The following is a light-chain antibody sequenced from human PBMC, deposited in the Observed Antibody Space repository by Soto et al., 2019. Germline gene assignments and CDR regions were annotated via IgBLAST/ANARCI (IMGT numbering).Light chain of an antibody. CDR1: SSNIGNNY. V-gene: IGLV1-51*01. J-gene: IGLJ2*01. CDR3: DSWDNSLSVVL. Sequence: QSVLTQPPSVSAAPGQRVTISCSGSSSNIGNNYVSWYQQLPGTAPKLLIYDNNKRPSGIPDRFSGSTSGTSATLAIAGLQSGDEADYYCDSWDNSLSVVLFGAGTQLTVL. CDR2: DNN.